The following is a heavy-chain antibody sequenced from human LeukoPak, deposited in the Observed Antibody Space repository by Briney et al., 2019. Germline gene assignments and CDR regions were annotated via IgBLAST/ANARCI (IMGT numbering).Heavy chain of an antibody. CDR3: ARGWYYCGSGSYYRVGYYYGMDV. CDR2: MNPNSGNT. D-gene: IGHD3-10*01. J-gene: IGHJ6*02. Sequence: ASVKVSCKASGYTFTSYDINWVRQATGQGLEWMGWMNPNSGNTGYAQKFQGRVTMTRNTSISTAYMELSSLRSEDTAVYYCARGWYYCGSGSYYRVGYYYGMDVWGQGTTVTVSS. V-gene: IGHV1-8*01. CDR1: GYTFTSYD.